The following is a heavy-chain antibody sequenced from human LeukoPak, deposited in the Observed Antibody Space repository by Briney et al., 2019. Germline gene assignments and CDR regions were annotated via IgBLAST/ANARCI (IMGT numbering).Heavy chain of an antibody. D-gene: IGHD2-21*02. V-gene: IGHV3-7*04. J-gene: IGHJ4*02. CDR1: GFTFRTYA. Sequence: PGGSLRLSCAASGFTFRTYAMNWVRQAPGKGLEWVANIKQDGSEKYYVDSVKGRFTISRDNAKNSLYLQMNSLRAEDTAVYYCARGFVVVTAIPYYWGQGTLVTVSS. CDR2: IKQDGSEK. CDR3: ARGFVVVTAIPYY.